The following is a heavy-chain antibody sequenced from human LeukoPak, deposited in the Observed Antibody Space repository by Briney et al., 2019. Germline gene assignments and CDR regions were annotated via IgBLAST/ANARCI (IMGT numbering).Heavy chain of an antibody. D-gene: IGHD4-17*01. CDR2: INHSGNT. CDR1: GVSFSGYY. CDR3: ARVSSYGDFAPTFDY. Sequence: SETLSLTCAVYGVSFSGYYWSWIRQPPGKGLEWIGEINHSGNTNYNPSLKSRVTISVDTSKNQVSLKLSSVTAADTAVYYCARVSSYGDFAPTFDYWGQGTLVTVSS. J-gene: IGHJ4*02. V-gene: IGHV4-34*01.